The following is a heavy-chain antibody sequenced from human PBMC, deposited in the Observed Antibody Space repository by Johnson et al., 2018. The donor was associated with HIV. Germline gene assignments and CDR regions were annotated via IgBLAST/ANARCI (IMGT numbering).Heavy chain of an antibody. V-gene: IGHV3-11*04. CDR3: TTVASWIRTVGAFDI. CDR2: ISSSGSTI. Sequence: QVQLVESGGGLIQPGGSLRLSCAASGFTVSSNYMSWVRQAPGKGLEWVSYISSSGSTIYYADSVKGRFTISRDNAKNSLYLQMNSLRAEDTAVYYCTTVASWIRTVGAFDIWGQGTMVTVSS. CDR1: GFTVSSNY. D-gene: IGHD5-18*01. J-gene: IGHJ3*02.